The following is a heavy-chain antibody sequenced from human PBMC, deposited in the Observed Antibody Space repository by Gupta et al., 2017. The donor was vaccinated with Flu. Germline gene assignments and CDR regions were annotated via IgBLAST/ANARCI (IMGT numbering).Heavy chain of an antibody. V-gene: IGHV4-39*01. CDR3: GVYAEMASGGFEI. CDR2: LYYSGQT. CDR1: GGSISTSSYY. Sequence: QLQLPESGPGLVKPSETLSLTCSVSGGSISTSSYYLGWIRQAPGKGLEWIGRLYYSGQTYYKSYLKSRVTIFADTSKNQFSLEVTSVTATDTAVYYCGVYAEMASGGFEIWGQGTQVAVSS. D-gene: IGHD6-6*01. J-gene: IGHJ3*02.